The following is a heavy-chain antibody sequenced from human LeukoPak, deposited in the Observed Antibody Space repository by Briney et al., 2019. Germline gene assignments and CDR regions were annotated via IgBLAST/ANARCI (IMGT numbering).Heavy chain of an antibody. CDR1: GFTFSSYA. J-gene: IGHJ4*02. CDR3: AARSGYYYTAFRY. CDR2: ISYDGSNK. D-gene: IGHD3-22*01. Sequence: GRSLRLSCAASGFTFSSYAMHWVRQAPGKGLEWVAVISYDGSNKYYADSVKGRFTISRDNSKNTLYLQMNSLRAEDTAVFYCAARSGYYYTAFRYRGQGTLVTVSS. V-gene: IGHV3-30*04.